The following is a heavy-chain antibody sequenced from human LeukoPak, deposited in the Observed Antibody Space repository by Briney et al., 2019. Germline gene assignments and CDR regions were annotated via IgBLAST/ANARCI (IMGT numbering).Heavy chain of an antibody. CDR1: GFTFSSYS. J-gene: IGHJ4*02. D-gene: IGHD3-16*02. V-gene: IGHV3-48*04. CDR3: ARDPVWGSYRYDY. CDR2: ISSSSSTI. Sequence: GGSLRLSCAASGFTFSSYSMNWVRQAPGKGLEWVSYISSSSSTIYYADSVKGRFTISRDNAKNSLYLQMNSLRAEDTAVYYCARDPVWGSYRYDYWGQGTLVTVSS.